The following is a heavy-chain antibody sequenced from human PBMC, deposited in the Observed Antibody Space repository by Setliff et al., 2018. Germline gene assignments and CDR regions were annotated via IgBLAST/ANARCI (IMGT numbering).Heavy chain of an antibody. CDR3: ARHLGAQRIADPGALVS. CDR2: IYYSGSTS. J-gene: IGHJ4*02. D-gene: IGHD6-13*01. Sequence: PSETLSLTCTVSGGSISSGGYYWSWIRQHPGKGLEWIGYIYYSGSTSYYNPSLKSRVTISVDTSKNQFSLKLSSVTAADTAVYYCARHLGAQRIADPGALVSWGQGALVTVSS. V-gene: IGHV4-31*03. CDR1: GGSISSGGYY.